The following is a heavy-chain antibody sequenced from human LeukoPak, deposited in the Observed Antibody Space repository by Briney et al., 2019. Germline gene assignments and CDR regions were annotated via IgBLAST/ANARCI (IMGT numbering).Heavy chain of an antibody. D-gene: IGHD4-17*01. J-gene: IGHJ4*02. Sequence: GGSLRLSCAASGFTFSSYGMNWVRQAPGKGLEWVSSISSSSSYIYYADSVKGRFTISRDNAKNSLYLQMNSLRAEDTAVYYCARGETTADFDYWGQGTLVTVSS. CDR1: GFTFSSYG. CDR2: ISSSSSYI. V-gene: IGHV3-21*01. CDR3: ARGETTADFDY.